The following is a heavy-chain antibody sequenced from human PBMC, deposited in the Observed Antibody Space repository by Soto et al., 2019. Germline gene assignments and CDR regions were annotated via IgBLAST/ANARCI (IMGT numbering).Heavy chain of an antibody. V-gene: IGHV3-23*01. J-gene: IGHJ2*01. D-gene: IGHD3-3*01. CDR2: ISGSGGST. CDR1: GFTFSSYA. Sequence: EVQLLESGGGLVQPGGSLRLSCAASGFTFSSYAMSWVRQAPGKGLEWVSAISGSGGSTYYADSVKGRFTISRDNSKNTLYLQMNSLRAEDTAVYYCAKETSHWDLLRFLESRYFDLWGRGTLVTVSS. CDR3: AKETSHWDLLRFLESRYFDL.